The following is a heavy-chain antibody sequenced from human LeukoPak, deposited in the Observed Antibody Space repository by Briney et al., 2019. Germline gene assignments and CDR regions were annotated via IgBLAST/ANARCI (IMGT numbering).Heavy chain of an antibody. V-gene: IGHV3-21*01. Sequence: PGGSLRHSCAASGFTFSSYSMNWVRQAPGKGREWVSSISSSSNYIYYADSVKGRFTISRDNAKNSLYLQMNSLRAEDTAVYSCARVGIAVAGDYWGQGTLVTVSS. CDR3: ARVGIAVAGDY. CDR1: GFTFSSYS. D-gene: IGHD6-19*01. J-gene: IGHJ4*02. CDR2: ISSSSNYI.